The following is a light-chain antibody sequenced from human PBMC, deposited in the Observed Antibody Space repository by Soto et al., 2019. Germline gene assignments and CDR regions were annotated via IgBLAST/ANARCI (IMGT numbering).Light chain of an antibody. CDR2: KAS. CDR1: ESIGTW. CDR3: QQYNIYSWT. V-gene: IGKV1-5*03. J-gene: IGKJ1*01. Sequence: DIQMTQSPSTLSASVGDRVTITCRASESIGTWLAWYLQKPGKAPNLLIYKASSLESGVPSRFSGSGSGTEFTLTISSLQPDDFATYYCQQYNIYSWTFGQGTKVDI.